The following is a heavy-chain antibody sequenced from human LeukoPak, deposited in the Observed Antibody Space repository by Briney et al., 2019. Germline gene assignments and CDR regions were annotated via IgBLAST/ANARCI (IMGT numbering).Heavy chain of an antibody. CDR3: ARPGGPLPFDYGSGSYYKVRFYYYYGMDV. Sequence: GASVKVSCKASGYTFTSYTMNWVRQAPGQGLEWMGWINTNTGNPTYAQGFTGRFVFSLDTSVSTAYLQISSLKAEDTAVYYCARPGGPLPFDYGSGSYYKVRFYYYYGMDVWGQGTTVTVSS. V-gene: IGHV7-4-1*02. J-gene: IGHJ6*02. CDR1: GYTFTSYT. D-gene: IGHD3-10*01. CDR2: INTNTGNP.